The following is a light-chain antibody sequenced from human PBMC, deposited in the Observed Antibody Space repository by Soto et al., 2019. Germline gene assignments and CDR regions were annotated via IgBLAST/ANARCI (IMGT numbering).Light chain of an antibody. CDR1: QSVTNNY. V-gene: IGKV3-20*01. J-gene: IGKJ1*01. CDR3: QQYFRSPLT. Sequence: PGERATLSCRASQSVTNNYLAWYQQKPGQAPRLLIYRASSRATGIPDRFSGSGSGTDFTLTISRLQPEDFVVYFCQQYFRSPLTFGQGTKVEIK. CDR2: RAS.